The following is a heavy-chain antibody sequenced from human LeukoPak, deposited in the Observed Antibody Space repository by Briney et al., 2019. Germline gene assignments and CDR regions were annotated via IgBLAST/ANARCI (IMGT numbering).Heavy chain of an antibody. CDR2: IRSKAYGGTT. CDR1: GFTFGDYA. D-gene: IGHD3-22*01. V-gene: IGHV3-49*04. CDR3: TRAGRRITMIVVVIEETAFDI. J-gene: IGHJ3*02. Sequence: GGSLRLSRTASGFTFGDYAMSWVRQAPGKGLEWVGFIRSKAYGGTTEYAASVKGRFTISRDDSKSIAYLQMNSLKTEDTAVYYCTRAGRRITMIVVVIEETAFDIWGQGTMVTVSS.